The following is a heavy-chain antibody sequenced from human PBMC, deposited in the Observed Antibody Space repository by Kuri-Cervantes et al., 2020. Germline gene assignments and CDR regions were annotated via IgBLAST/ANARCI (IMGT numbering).Heavy chain of an antibody. Sequence: GESLEISCSASGFTFSRYAMTWVRQAPGKGLEWVSGISGSGGTTYYADSVKGRSTISRDNSKNTLYLQVNSLRAEDTAVYYCARDADMLQGFYYYYYMDVWGKGTTVTVSS. D-gene: IGHD3-16*01. J-gene: IGHJ6*03. CDR3: ARDADMLQGFYYYYYMDV. V-gene: IGHV3-23*01. CDR1: GFTFSRYA. CDR2: ISGSGGTT.